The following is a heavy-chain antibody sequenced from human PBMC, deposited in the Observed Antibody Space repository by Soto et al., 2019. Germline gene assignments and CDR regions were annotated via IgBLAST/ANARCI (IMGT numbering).Heavy chain of an antibody. Sequence: QVQLVQSGAEVKKPGASVKVSCKASGYTFTSYGISWVRQAPGQGLEWMGWISAYNGNTNYAQKLQGRVTMTTDTTTSTAYMELRSLRSDDTAVYDCARVPQNHQLLHNWFCPWGQGTLVTVSS. D-gene: IGHD2-2*01. CDR1: GYTFTSYG. CDR3: ARVPQNHQLLHNWFCP. V-gene: IGHV1-18*01. J-gene: IGHJ5*02. CDR2: ISAYNGNT.